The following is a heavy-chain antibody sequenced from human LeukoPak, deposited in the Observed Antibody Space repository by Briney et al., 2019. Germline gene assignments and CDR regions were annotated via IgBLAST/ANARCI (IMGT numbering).Heavy chain of an antibody. CDR2: IKQGGSEK. V-gene: IGHV3-7*01. D-gene: IGHD4-23*01. CDR1: GFTFSSYW. CDR3: ARDFYGGKMPYYFDY. J-gene: IGHJ4*02. Sequence: SGGSLRLSCAASGFTFSSYWMSWVRQAPGKGLEWVANIKQGGSEKYYVDSVKGRFTISRDNAKNSLYLQMNSLRAEDTAVYYCARDFYGGKMPYYFDYWGQGTLVTVSS.